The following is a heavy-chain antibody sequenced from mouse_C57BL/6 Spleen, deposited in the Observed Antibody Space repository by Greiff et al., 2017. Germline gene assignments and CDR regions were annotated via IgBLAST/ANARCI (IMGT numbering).Heavy chain of an antibody. CDR3: ARGPMVTTERGDYFGD. CDR1: GYTFTDHT. D-gene: IGHD2-2*01. V-gene: IGHV1-78*01. CDR2: IYPRDGST. Sequence: VQLVESDAELVKPGASVTISCKVSGYTFTDHTIHWMKQRPEQGLEWIGYIYPRDGSTKYNEKFKGKATLTADKSSSTAYMQLNSLTSEDSAVYFCARGPMVTTERGDYFGDWGQGTTLTVSS. J-gene: IGHJ2*01.